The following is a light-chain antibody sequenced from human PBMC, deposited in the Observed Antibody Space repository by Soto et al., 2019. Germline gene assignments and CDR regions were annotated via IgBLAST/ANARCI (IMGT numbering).Light chain of an antibody. J-gene: IGLJ3*02. CDR2: LNSDGSH. CDR1: SGNSFFA. Sequence: QPVLTQSPSASASLGASVNLTCTLSSGNSFFATAWHQQQPEKGPRYLMKLNSDGSHSKGDGIPDRFSGSTSGAERYLTISSLQSEDEADYYCQTWGTGIRVFGGGTKLTVL. V-gene: IGLV4-69*01. CDR3: QTWGTGIRV.